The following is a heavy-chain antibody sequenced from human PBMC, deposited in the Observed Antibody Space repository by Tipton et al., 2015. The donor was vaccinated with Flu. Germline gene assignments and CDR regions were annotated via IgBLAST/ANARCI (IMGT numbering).Heavy chain of an antibody. J-gene: IGHJ6*02. Sequence: TLSLTCTVSGGSISSGSYYWGWIRQPAGKGLEWIGRIYTSGSTGYNPSLKGRATISVDSSKNEFSLTLASLTAADTAVYYCARDLWNDRRAYYYYGVDVWGQGTTVTVSS. CDR1: GGSISSGSYY. CDR2: IYTSGST. D-gene: IGHD1-1*01. CDR3: ARDLWNDRRAYYYYGVDV. V-gene: IGHV4-61*02.